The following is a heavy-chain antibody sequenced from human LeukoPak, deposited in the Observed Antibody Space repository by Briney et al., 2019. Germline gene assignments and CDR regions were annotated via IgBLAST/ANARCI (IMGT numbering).Heavy chain of an antibody. CDR3: ARELVVPAAMGYYFDY. D-gene: IGHD2-2*01. V-gene: IGHV4-59*08. J-gene: IGHJ4*02. CDR2: IYYSGST. CDR1: GGSISSYY. Sequence: SETLSLTCTVSGGSISSYYWSWIRQPPGKGLEWIGYIYYSGSTNYNPSLKSRVTISVDTSKNQFSLKLSSVTAADTAVYYCARELVVPAAMGYYFDYWGQGTLVTVSS.